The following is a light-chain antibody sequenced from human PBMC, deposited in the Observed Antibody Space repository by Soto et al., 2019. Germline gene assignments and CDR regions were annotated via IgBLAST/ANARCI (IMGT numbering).Light chain of an antibody. V-gene: IGKV2-28*01. CDR3: MQALQRKT. Sequence: DIVMTQSPLSLPVTPGEPASISCRSSQSLLHSNGYNYLDWYLQKPGQSPQLLIYLGSNRASGVPDRFRGSGSGTDFTLKISRVEAEDVGVYYCMQALQRKTFGGGPKVEIK. CDR1: QSLLHSNGYNY. J-gene: IGKJ4*01. CDR2: LGS.